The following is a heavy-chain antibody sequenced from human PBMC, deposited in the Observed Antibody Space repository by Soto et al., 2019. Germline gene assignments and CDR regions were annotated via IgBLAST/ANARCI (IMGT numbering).Heavy chain of an antibody. CDR1: GFSLSTSGLG. J-gene: IGHJ4*02. V-gene: IGHV2-5*02. Sequence: AGPTLVNPTETLTLTCSFSGFSLSTSGLGVGWIRQPPEKALECLELIFWDDDKRYSPSLNSRLTITKDTSKNQVVLTLTKVEPVDTATYYCARMLTGPGGHFDYWGQGPMVTVSS. CDR2: IFWDDDK. CDR3: ARMLTGPGGHFDY.